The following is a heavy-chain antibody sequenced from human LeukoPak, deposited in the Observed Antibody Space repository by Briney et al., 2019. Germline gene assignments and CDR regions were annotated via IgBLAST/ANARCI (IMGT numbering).Heavy chain of an antibody. CDR3: ARAPKHIVVVTAILGAFDI. D-gene: IGHD2-21*02. Sequence: ASVTVSCKASGYTFTSYGISWVRQAPGQGLEWMGWISAYNGNTNYAQKLQGRVTMTTDTSTSTAYMELRSLRSDDTAVYYCARAPKHIVVVTAILGAFDIWGQGTMVTVSS. CDR1: GYTFTSYG. V-gene: IGHV1-18*01. J-gene: IGHJ3*02. CDR2: ISAYNGNT.